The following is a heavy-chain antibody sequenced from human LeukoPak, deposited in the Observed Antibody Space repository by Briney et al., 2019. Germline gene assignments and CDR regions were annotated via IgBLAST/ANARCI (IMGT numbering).Heavy chain of an antibody. Sequence: PGGSLRLSCAASGFTVSSNYMSWVRQAPGKGLEWVSVIYSGGSTYYADSVKGRFTISRDNSKNTLYLQMNSLRAEDTAVYYCARDPLKPQQVSSWGQGTLVTVSS. CDR2: IYSGGST. CDR3: ARDPLKPQQVSS. V-gene: IGHV3-53*01. D-gene: IGHD6-13*01. J-gene: IGHJ5*02. CDR1: GFTVSSNY.